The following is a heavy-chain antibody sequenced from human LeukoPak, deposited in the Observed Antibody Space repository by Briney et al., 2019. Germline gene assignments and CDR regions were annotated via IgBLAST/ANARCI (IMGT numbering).Heavy chain of an antibody. Sequence: ASVKVSCKASGGTFSSYAINWVRQAPGQGLEWMGGIIPIFGTANYAQKFQGRVTITADESTSTAYMELSSLRSEDTAVYYCARITPISFDCSSTSCYRRYYYYGMDVWGQGTTVTVSS. J-gene: IGHJ6*02. CDR1: GGTFSSYA. D-gene: IGHD2-2*02. CDR2: IIPIFGTA. CDR3: ARITPISFDCSSTSCYRRYYYYGMDV. V-gene: IGHV1-69*13.